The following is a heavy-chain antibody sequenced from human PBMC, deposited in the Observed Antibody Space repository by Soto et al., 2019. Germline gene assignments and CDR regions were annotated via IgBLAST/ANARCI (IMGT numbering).Heavy chain of an antibody. CDR2: ISAYNGNT. Sequence: GASVKVSCKASGYSFTRYYINWVRQAPGQGLEWMGWISAYNGNTHYEEKLQGRVTLTTDTSTSTAYMELRSLRSDDTAVYFCARRGQWKFLRVYWGQVTLFSVS. J-gene: IGHJ4*02. CDR3: ARRGQWKFLRVY. D-gene: IGHD3-3*01. V-gene: IGHV1-18*01. CDR1: GYSFTRYY.